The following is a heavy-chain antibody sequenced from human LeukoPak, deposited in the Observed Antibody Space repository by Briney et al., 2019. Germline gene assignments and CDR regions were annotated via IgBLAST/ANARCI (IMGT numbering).Heavy chain of an antibody. J-gene: IGHJ4*02. Sequence: SETLSLTGTVSGGSISSYYWSWIRQPPGKGLEWIGYIYYSGSTNYNPSLKSRVTISVDTSKNQFSLKLSSVTAADTAVYYCARENHDYGDFSFFDYWGQGTLVTVSS. V-gene: IGHV4-59*01. CDR1: GGSISSYY. CDR3: ARENHDYGDFSFFDY. CDR2: IYYSGST. D-gene: IGHD4-17*01.